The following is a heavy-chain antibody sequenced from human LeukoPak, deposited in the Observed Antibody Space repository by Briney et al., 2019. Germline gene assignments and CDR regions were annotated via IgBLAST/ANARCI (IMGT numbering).Heavy chain of an antibody. CDR2: ISGSGGST. CDR3: ARVRVGVYYYYYGMDV. V-gene: IGHV3-23*01. Sequence: GGSLRHSCAASGFTFSSYAMSWVRQAPGKGLEWVSAISGSGGSTYYADSVKGRFTISRDNSKNTLYLQMNSLRAEDTAVYYCARVRVGVYYYYYGMDVWGQGTTVTVSS. CDR1: GFTFSSYA. J-gene: IGHJ6*02. D-gene: IGHD3-10*01.